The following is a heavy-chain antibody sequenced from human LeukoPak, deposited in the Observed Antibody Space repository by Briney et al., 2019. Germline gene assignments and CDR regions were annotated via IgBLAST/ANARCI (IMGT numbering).Heavy chain of an antibody. CDR2: INTDGGTT. J-gene: IGHJ4*02. CDR1: ELTFSNYW. V-gene: IGHV3-74*01. Sequence: PWGSLRLSCAASELTFSNYWMHRVCQAPGKGLVWVSRINTDGGTTSYADSVKGRFTISRDNAKNTLYLEMNSLGAEDTAVYYCARGPAANSGNYYVGDYSGQGTLVTVSS. CDR3: ARGPAANSGNYYVGDY. D-gene: IGHD1-26*01.